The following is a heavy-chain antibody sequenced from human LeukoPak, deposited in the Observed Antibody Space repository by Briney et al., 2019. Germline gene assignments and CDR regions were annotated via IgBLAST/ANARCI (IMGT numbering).Heavy chain of an antibody. CDR1: GGSISSYY. J-gene: IGHJ4*02. CDR2: VYYTGST. V-gene: IGHV4-59*01. CDR3: ARGAYIWGTSYYFDD. D-gene: IGHD3-16*01. Sequence: PSETLSLTCTVPGGSISSYYWSWIRQPPGKGLEWIGYVYYTGSTIYNPSLKSRVTISVDTSTNQFSLKLSSVTAADTPVYYCARGAYIWGTSYYFDDWGQGTLVTVSS.